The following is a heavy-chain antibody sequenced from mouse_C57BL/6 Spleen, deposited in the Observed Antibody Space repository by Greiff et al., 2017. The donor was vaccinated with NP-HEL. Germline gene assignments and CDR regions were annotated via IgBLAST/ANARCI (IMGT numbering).Heavy chain of an antibody. CDR3: ASPSGTPYWYFDV. CDR2: IRNKANGYTT. CDR1: GFTFTDYY. V-gene: IGHV7-3*01. D-gene: IGHD4-1*01. J-gene: IGHJ1*03. Sequence: EVQRVESGGGLVQPGGSLSLSCAASGFTFTDYYMSWVRQPPGKALEWLGFIRNKANGYTTEYSASVKGRFTISRDNSQSILYLQMNALRAEDSATYYCASPSGTPYWYFDVWGTGTTVTVSS.